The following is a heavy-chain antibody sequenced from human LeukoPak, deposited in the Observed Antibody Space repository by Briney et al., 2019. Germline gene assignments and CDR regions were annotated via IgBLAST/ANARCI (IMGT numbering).Heavy chain of an antibody. V-gene: IGHV4-59*01. CDR2: IYYSGIT. CDR1: GGSISSYY. J-gene: IGHJ6*03. D-gene: IGHD4-23*01. CDR3: ARGGGYYYFYYMDV. Sequence: PSETLSITCTVSGGSISSYYWSWIRQPPGKGLVWIGYIYYSGITNYNPSLKSRVTISVDTSKNQFSLKLSSVTAADTAVYYCARGGGYYYFYYMDVWGKGTTVTVSS.